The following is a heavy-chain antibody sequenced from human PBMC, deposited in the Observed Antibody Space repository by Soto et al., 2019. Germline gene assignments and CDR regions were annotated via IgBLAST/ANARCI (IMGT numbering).Heavy chain of an antibody. CDR2: IIPIFGTA. CDR1: GGTFSSYA. J-gene: IGHJ6*02. D-gene: IGHD3-22*01. CDR3: ARDDSSGYRQYYYYGMDL. Sequence: VASVKVSCKASGGTFSSYAISWVRQAPGQGLEWMGGIIPIFGTANYAQKFQGRVTITADESTSTAYMELSSLRSEDTAVYYCARDDSSGYRQYYYYGMDLWGQGTTVTVSS. V-gene: IGHV1-69*13.